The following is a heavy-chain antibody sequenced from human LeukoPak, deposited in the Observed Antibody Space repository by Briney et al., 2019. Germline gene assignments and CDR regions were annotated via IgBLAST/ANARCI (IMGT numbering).Heavy chain of an antibody. Sequence: TSETLSLTCAVYGGSFSGYYWSWIRQPPGKGLEWIGEINHSGSTNYNPSLKSRVTISVDTSKNQFSLKLSSVTAADTAVYYCARHPMGFTVTTAYYYYYYYMDVWGKGTTVTVSS. D-gene: IGHD4-17*01. CDR2: INHSGST. CDR1: GGSFSGYY. V-gene: IGHV4-34*01. J-gene: IGHJ6*03. CDR3: ARHPMGFTVTTAYYYYYYYMDV.